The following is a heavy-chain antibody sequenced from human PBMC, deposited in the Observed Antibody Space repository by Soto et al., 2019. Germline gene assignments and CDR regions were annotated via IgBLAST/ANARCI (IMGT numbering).Heavy chain of an antibody. CDR3: ASTYCSGGSCYSLYYYYGMDV. CDR1: GGTFSSYA. Sequence: QVQLVQSGAEVKKPGSSVKVSCKASGGTFSSYAISWVRQAPGQGLEWMGGIIPIFGTVNYAQKFQGRVTITADESTSTAYMELSSLRSEDTAVYYCASTYCSGGSCYSLYYYYGMDVWGQGTTVTVSS. D-gene: IGHD2-15*01. CDR2: IIPIFGTV. J-gene: IGHJ6*02. V-gene: IGHV1-69*01.